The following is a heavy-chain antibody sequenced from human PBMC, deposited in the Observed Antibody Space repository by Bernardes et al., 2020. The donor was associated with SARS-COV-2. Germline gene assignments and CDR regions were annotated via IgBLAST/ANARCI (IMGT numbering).Heavy chain of an antibody. CDR2: IKSKTDGGTT. CDR1: GFTFRNAW. CDR3: TTAGYSSSSIDYYYYMDV. Sequence: GWSLRLSCAASGFTFRNAWMSWVRQAPGKGLEWVGRIKSKTDGGTTDYAAPVKGRFTISRDDSKNTLYLQMNSLKTEDTAVYYCTTAGYSSSSIDYYYYMDVWGKGTTVTVSS. V-gene: IGHV3-15*01. J-gene: IGHJ6*03. D-gene: IGHD6-6*01.